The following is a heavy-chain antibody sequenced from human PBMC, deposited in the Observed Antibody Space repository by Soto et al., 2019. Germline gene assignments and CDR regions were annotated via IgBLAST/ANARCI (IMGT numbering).Heavy chain of an antibody. CDR2: IIPIFGTT. V-gene: IGHV1-69*01. CDR3: ASWADIVARGMDV. CDR1: GGTFSSYA. J-gene: IGHJ6*02. D-gene: IGHD2-15*01. Sequence: QVQLVQSGAEVKKPGSSVNVSCKASGGTFSSYAISWVRQAPGQGLEWMGGIIPIFGTTNYAQKFQGRVTISADESTSTAYMELSSLRSEDTAVYYCASWADIVARGMDVWGQGTTVTVSS.